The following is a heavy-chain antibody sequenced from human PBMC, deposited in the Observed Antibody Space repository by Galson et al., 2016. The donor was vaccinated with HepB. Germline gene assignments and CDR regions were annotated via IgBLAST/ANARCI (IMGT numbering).Heavy chain of an antibody. CDR2: IHPNNGNI. Sequence: SVKVSCKAFGYTFTNNGISWVRQAPGQGPEWMGWIHPNNGNINYAEKFQGRVTMTTDTSTSTAYMHLRSLRSDDTAVYYCARGPTSGEYGDPFQHWGQGTLVTVSS. J-gene: IGHJ1*01. CDR1: GYTFTNNG. V-gene: IGHV1-18*01. CDR3: ARGPTSGEYGDPFQH. D-gene: IGHD4-17*01.